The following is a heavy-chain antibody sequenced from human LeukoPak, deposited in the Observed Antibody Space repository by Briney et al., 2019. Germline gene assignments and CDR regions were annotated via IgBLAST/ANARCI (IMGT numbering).Heavy chain of an antibody. CDR2: ISDGGGTI. V-gene: IGHV3-23*01. D-gene: IGHD6-25*01. Sequence: GGSLRLSCATSGFTFSNYAMSWVRQAPGEGLEWLSAISDGGGTIYYADSVKGRFAVSRDNSENTLYLQMNRLRAEDTAVYYCAKATAATTYFDYWGQGTLVTVSS. J-gene: IGHJ4*02. CDR1: GFTFSNYA. CDR3: AKATAATTYFDY.